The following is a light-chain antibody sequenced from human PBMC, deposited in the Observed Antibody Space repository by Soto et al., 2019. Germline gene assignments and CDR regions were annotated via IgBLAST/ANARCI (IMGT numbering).Light chain of an antibody. Sequence: QSALTQPSSASGSPGRSVAISCTGTSSDVGGYNYVSWYQQHPGKAPKLMIYEVNKRPSGVPDRFSGSKSGNTASLTVSGLQAEDEADYYCSSYAGSSNVFGTGTKVTVL. CDR3: SSYAGSSNV. V-gene: IGLV2-8*01. CDR1: SSDVGGYNY. CDR2: EVN. J-gene: IGLJ1*01.